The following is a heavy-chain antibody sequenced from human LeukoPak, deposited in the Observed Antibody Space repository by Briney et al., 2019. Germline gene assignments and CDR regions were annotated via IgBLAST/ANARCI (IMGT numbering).Heavy chain of an antibody. V-gene: IGHV6-1*01. CDR3: ARGGLGDGYSADEAFDF. CDR1: VDSVSSNSSA. Sequence: SQTLSLTCAISVDSVSSNSSACNWIRQSPSRGLEWLGRTYYRSKWYNDYAVSVKSRITINPDTSKNQFSLQLNSVTPEDTAVYYCARGGLGDGYSADEAFDFWGQGTMVTVSS. D-gene: IGHD5-24*01. CDR2: TYYRSKWYN. J-gene: IGHJ3*01.